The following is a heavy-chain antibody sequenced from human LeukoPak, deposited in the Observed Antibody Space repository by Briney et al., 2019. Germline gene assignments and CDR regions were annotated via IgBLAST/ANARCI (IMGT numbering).Heavy chain of an antibody. CDR3: ARGGEDYGMDV. Sequence: SETLSLTCTVSGGSVSSGSYYWSWIRPPPGKGLEWIGYVYYSGSSNYNPSLKSRVTISVDTSKNQFSLKLSSVTAADTAVYYCARGGEDYGMDVWGKGTTVTVSS. D-gene: IGHD3-3*01. J-gene: IGHJ6*04. V-gene: IGHV4-61*01. CDR1: GGSVSSGSYY. CDR2: VYYSGSS.